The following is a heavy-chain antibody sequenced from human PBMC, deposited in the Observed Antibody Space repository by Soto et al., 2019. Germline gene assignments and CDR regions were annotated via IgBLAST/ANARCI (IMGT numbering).Heavy chain of an antibody. J-gene: IGHJ2*01. CDR1: GFTLSTYA. V-gene: IGHV3-23*01. Sequence: EVQLLESGGGLVQPGGSLRLACAASGFTLSTYAMSWVRQAPGKGLEWVSGVSSSGDNTYYADSVEGRFTISRDNSKNTVYRQMRSLRAEDTAVYYWAKGRMTTVTTNWYFDLWGRGTLVTVSS. CDR3: AKGRMTTVTTNWYFDL. CDR2: VSSSGDNT. D-gene: IGHD4-17*01.